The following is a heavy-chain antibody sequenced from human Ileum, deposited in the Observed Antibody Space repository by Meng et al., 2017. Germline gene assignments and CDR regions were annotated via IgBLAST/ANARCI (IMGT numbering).Heavy chain of an antibody. CDR3: AHIFDS. CDR1: GRSICCSDW. V-gene: IGHV4-4*02. Sequence: VQPQEWGPGRVVPSGTLSLTCAVSGRSICCSDWWSGVGQPPVKGLGWIGEMNLGGRPNYNPSLKSRVTMSVDKSNDHLSLQLTSETAADTAVYYCAHIFDSWGQGTLVTVSS. J-gene: IGHJ4*02. CDR2: MNLGGRP.